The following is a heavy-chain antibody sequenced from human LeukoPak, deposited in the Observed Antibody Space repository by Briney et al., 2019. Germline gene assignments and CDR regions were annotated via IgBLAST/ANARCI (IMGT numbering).Heavy chain of an antibody. CDR3: ARLVSARLVDF. J-gene: IGHJ4*02. Sequence: GESLKISCKNSGYSFTTYWIAWVRQMPGKGLEWMGIIYPGDSDTRYSPSFQGQVTISADKSISTAYLQWSSLKASDTAMYYCARLVSARLVDFWGQGTLVTVSS. CDR1: GYSFTTYW. CDR2: IYPGDSDT. D-gene: IGHD2-2*01. V-gene: IGHV5-51*01.